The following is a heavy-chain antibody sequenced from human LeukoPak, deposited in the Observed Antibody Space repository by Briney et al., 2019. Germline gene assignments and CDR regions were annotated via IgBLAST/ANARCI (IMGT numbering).Heavy chain of an antibody. CDR3: ARSKGYSSSWYWFDP. Sequence: SETLSLTCTVSGSSISISSYYWGWIRQPPGKGLEWIGSISYSGSTYYNPSLKSRVTISVDTSNNQLSLKLSSVTAADTAVYYCARSKGYSSSWYWFDPWGQGTLVTVSS. CDR1: GSSISISSYY. CDR2: ISYSGST. J-gene: IGHJ5*02. V-gene: IGHV4-39*01. D-gene: IGHD6-13*01.